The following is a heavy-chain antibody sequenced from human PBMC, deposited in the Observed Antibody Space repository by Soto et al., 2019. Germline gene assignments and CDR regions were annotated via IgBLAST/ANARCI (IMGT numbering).Heavy chain of an antibody. CDR2: INSDGSST. V-gene: IGHV3-74*01. Sequence: EVQLVESGGGLVQPGGSLRLSCAASGFTFSSYWMHWVRQAPGKGLVWVSRINSDGSSTSYADSVKGRFTISRDNAKNTLYLQMNSLRADDTAVYYCAREMVIAAAGVYYYYGMDVWGQGTTVTVSS. J-gene: IGHJ6*02. D-gene: IGHD6-13*01. CDR1: GFTFSSYW. CDR3: AREMVIAAAGVYYYYGMDV.